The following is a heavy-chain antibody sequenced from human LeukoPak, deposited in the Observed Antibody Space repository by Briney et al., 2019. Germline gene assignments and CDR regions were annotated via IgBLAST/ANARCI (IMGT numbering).Heavy chain of an antibody. CDR1: GYTFTSYG. D-gene: IGHD2-2*01. J-gene: IGHJ4*02. CDR2: ISAYNGNI. CDR3: ARDGIYCSSTSCYPGTIDY. V-gene: IGHV1-18*01. Sequence: ASVKVSCKASGYTFTSYGISWVRQAPGQGLEWMGWISAYNGNINYAQKPQGRVTMTTDTSTSTAYMELRSLRSDDTAVYYCARDGIYCSSTSCYPGTIDYWGQGTLVTVSS.